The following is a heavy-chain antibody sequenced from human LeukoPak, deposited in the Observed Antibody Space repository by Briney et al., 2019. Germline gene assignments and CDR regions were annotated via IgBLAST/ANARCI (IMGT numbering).Heavy chain of an antibody. CDR1: GFTFSGSW. V-gene: IGHV3-7*03. CDR3: ARSSYSSSSSV. CDR2: INSDGSEG. D-gene: IGHD6-6*01. J-gene: IGHJ3*01. Sequence: GGSLRLSCAVSGFTFSGSWMSWSRQAPAKGLEWVASINSDGSEGYYADVVKGRFTISRDNAKNSLYLQINSLRAEDTAVYYCARSSYSSSSSVWGRGTMVTVSS.